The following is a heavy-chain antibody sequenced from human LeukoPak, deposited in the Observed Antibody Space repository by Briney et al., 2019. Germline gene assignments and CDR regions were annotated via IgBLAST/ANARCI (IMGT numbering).Heavy chain of an antibody. Sequence: GGSLRLSCAASGFTVSDIHMTWVRQAPGKGLEWVSVIYTGGNTYYADSVKGRFSISRDVPKNTVNLQMNSPRAGDTAVYYCARRYYNMDVWGQGTTVTVSS. CDR3: ARRYYNMDV. CDR2: IYTGGNT. CDR1: GFTVSDIH. V-gene: IGHV3-66*04. J-gene: IGHJ6*02.